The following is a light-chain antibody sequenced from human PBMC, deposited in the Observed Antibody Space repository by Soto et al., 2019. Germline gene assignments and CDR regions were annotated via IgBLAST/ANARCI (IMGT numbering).Light chain of an antibody. CDR3: QQYLGTPWT. CDR2: WAS. Sequence: DIVMTQSPDSLTVSLGERATITCKSSQSILYWPNNNNYLALYLQKPGQPPKLLIYWASTRESGVPDRFSGSASGTEFSLHVSSVRAEDAAVYACQQYLGTPWTFGQGTQVEIK. CDR1: QSILYWPNNNNY. J-gene: IGKJ1*01. V-gene: IGKV4-1*01.